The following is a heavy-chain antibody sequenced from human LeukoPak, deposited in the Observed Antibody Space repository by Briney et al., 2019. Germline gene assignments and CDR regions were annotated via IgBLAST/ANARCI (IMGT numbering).Heavy chain of an antibody. CDR2: INPNSGVT. Sequence: ASVKVSCKASGYTFTGYYMHWVRQAPGQGLEWMGWINPNSGVTNYAQKFQGWVTMTRDTSISTAYMELSRLRSDDTAVYYCAREATLGDYGMDVWGQGTTVTVSS. V-gene: IGHV1-2*04. D-gene: IGHD5-12*01. CDR1: GYTFTGYY. CDR3: AREATLGDYGMDV. J-gene: IGHJ6*02.